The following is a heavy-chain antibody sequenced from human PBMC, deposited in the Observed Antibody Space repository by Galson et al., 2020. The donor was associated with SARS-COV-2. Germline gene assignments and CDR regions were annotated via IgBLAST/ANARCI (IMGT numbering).Heavy chain of an antibody. V-gene: IGHV2-5*02. CDR1: VFSLSTSGVG. J-gene: IGHJ5*02. Sequence: SGPTLVQPTQTLTLTCTFPVFSLSTSGVGVAWIRQPPGKALEWLALIYCDDDKRYIPSLKRRPTITKDTSNNQVVLTMTNMDPVDTATYYCAHSRQRLLWFGDNWFDPWGQGTLVTVSS. D-gene: IGHD3-10*01. CDR3: AHSRQRLLWFGDNWFDP. CDR2: IYCDDDK.